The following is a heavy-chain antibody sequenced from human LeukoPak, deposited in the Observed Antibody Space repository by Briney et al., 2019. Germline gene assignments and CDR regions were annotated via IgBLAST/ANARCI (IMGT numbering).Heavy chain of an antibody. CDR1: GYSFTTYW. CDR3: ARQRGANWFDP. Sequence: GEFLKISCKASGYSFTTYWINWVRQMPGKGLEWMGRIDPSDSYTNYSPSFEGHVTISADKSITNVYLQWSSLKASDTAMYYCARQRGANWFDPWGQGTLVTVSA. V-gene: IGHV5-10-1*01. J-gene: IGHJ5*02. CDR2: IDPSDSYT.